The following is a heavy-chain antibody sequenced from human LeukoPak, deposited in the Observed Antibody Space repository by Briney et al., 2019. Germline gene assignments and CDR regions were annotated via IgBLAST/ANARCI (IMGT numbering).Heavy chain of an antibody. Sequence: PGGSLRLSCAASGFTFEGYGMSWVRQGPGKGLWWGSGITWNGGSTGYADSVKGRFTISRDNSKNTLHLQMNSLRAEDTAVYYCAKGSGGVRGPPYYLDYWGQGTLVTVSS. J-gene: IGHJ4*02. V-gene: IGHV3-20*04. CDR1: GFTFEGYG. D-gene: IGHD3-16*01. CDR3: AKGSGGVRGPPYYLDY. CDR2: ITWNGGST.